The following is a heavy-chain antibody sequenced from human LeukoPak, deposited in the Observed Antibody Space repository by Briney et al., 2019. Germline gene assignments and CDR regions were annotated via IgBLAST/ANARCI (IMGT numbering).Heavy chain of an antibody. CDR1: GFTFSSYG. D-gene: IGHD2-15*01. J-gene: IGHJ4*02. Sequence: GGSLRLSFAASGFTFSSYGMHWDRQAPGKGLEWVAFIRYDGSNKYYADSVKGRFTISRDNSKNTLYLQMNSLRAEDTAVYYCAKDRGGGSELDYWGQXTLVTVSS. CDR3: AKDRGGGSELDY. CDR2: IRYDGSNK. V-gene: IGHV3-30*02.